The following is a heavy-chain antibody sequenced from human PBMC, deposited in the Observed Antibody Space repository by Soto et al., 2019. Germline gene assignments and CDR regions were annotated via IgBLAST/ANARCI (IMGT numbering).Heavy chain of an antibody. CDR1: GGSISSSNW. CDR3: ARVLGSGSYSHYYYGMDV. V-gene: IGHV4-4*02. Sequence: SETLSLTCADSGGSISSSNWWSWVRQPPGKGLEWIGEIYHSGSTNYNPSLKSRVTISVDKSKNQFSLKLSSVTAADTAVYYCARVLGSGSYSHYYYGMDVWGQGTTVTVSS. CDR2: IYHSGST. J-gene: IGHJ6*02. D-gene: IGHD1-26*01.